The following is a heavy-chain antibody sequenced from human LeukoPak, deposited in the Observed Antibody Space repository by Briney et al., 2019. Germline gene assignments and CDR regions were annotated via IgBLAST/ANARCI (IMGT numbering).Heavy chain of an antibody. J-gene: IGHJ4*02. CDR1: GFTFGDYA. Sequence: GGFLRLSCTASGFTFGDYAMSWVRQAPGKGLEWVGFIRSKAYGGTTEYAASVKGRFTISRDDSKSIAYLQMNSLKTEDTAVYYCTRLLRWGQGTLVTVSS. CDR3: TRLLR. V-gene: IGHV3-49*04. D-gene: IGHD2-15*01. CDR2: IRSKAYGGTT.